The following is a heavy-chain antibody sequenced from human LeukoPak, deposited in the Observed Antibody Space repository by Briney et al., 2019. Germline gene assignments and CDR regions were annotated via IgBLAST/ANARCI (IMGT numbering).Heavy chain of an antibody. CDR1: GFTFSSYA. CDR2: IKQDGSEK. Sequence: GGSLRLSCAASGFTFSSYAMSWVRQAPGKGLERVANIKQDGSEKYYVDSVKGRFTISRDNAKNSLYLQMNSLRAEDTAVYYCSCMSGDYANNWFDPWGQGTLVTVSS. V-gene: IGHV3-7*01. J-gene: IGHJ5*02. D-gene: IGHD4-17*01. CDR3: SCMSGDYANNWFDP.